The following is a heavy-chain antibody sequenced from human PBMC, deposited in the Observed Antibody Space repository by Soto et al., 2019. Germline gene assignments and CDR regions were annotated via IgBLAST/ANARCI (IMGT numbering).Heavy chain of an antibody. V-gene: IGHV1-2*04. J-gene: IGHJ5*02. CDR2: INPKSGDT. D-gene: IGHD3-3*01. CDR1: GYSLTGYY. CDR3: ARGGTIRQTTLGLVIVGRFDP. Sequence: QVQLVQSGAEVKKPGASVRVSCTTSGYSLTGYYLHWVRQAPGQGLEWMGRINPKSGDTDYAQKFQGWVTMTTDTSVNTAYMDLTRLTSNDTAIYYCARGGTIRQTTLGLVIVGRFDPWGQGTLVTVSS.